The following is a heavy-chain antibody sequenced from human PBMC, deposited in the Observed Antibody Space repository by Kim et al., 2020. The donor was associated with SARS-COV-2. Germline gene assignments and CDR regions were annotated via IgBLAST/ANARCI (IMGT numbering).Heavy chain of an antibody. D-gene: IGHD4-17*01. CDR2: SNK. CDR3: YGDYGGRDY. V-gene: IGHV3-30*02. Sequence: SNKYYADSVKGRFTISRDNSKNTLYLQMNSLRAEDTAVYYCYGDYGGRDYRGQGTLVTVSS. J-gene: IGHJ4*02.